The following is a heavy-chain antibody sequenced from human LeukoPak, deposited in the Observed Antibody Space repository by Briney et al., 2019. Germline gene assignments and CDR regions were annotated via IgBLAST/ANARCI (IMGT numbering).Heavy chain of an antibody. CDR2: IYYSGST. V-gene: IGHV4-39*07. CDR1: GGSISSSSYY. J-gene: IGHJ5*02. Sequence: SETLSLTCTVSGGSISSSSYYWGWIRQPPGKGLEWIGSIYYSGSTYYNPSLKSRVTISVDTSKNQFSLKLSSVTAADTAVYYCARGLRAGWFDPWGQGTLVTVSS. D-gene: IGHD2-15*01. CDR3: ARGLRAGWFDP.